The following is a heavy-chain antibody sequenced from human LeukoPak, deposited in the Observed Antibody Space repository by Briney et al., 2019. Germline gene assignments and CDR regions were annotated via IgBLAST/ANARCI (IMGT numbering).Heavy chain of an antibody. CDR1: GGSISSYY. CDR3: ARLGHTYGPFDN. CDR2: IYYSGST. J-gene: IGHJ4*02. V-gene: IGHV4-59*08. D-gene: IGHD5-18*01. Sequence: PSETLSLTCTVSGGSISSYYWSWIRQPPGKGLEWIGNIYYSGSTNYNPSLKSRVTISVDTSKNQSSLKLSSVTAADTAVYYCARLGHTYGPFDNWGQGTLVTVSS.